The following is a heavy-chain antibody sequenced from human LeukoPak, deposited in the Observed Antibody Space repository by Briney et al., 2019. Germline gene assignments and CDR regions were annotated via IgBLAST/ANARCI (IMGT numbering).Heavy chain of an antibody. CDR2: IYGGGGT. V-gene: IGHV3-66*01. D-gene: IGHD3-3*01. Sequence: PGGSLRLSCAASGFTVSINYMTWVRQAPGTGLEWVSVIYGGGGTYYADSVKGRFTMSRDNSNNTLYLQMNSRRAPETAVYYFWGEGGGPSGPLDYWGQGTLVTVSS. CDR1: GFTVSINY. J-gene: IGHJ4*02. CDR3: WGEGGGPSGPLDY.